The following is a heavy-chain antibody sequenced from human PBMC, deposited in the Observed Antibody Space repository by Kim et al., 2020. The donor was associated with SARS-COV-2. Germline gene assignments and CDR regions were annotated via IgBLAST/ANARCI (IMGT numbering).Heavy chain of an antibody. D-gene: IGHD2-15*01. CDR2: IYYSGST. CDR1: GGSISSSSYY. V-gene: IGHV4-39*07. CDR3: ARAGRLLPHWYFDL. Sequence: SETLSLTCTVSGGSISSSSYYWGWIHQPPGKGLEWIGSIYYSGSTYYNPSLKSRVTISVDTSKNQFSLKLSSVTAADTAVYYCARAGRLLPHWYFDLWGRGTLVTVSS. J-gene: IGHJ2*01.